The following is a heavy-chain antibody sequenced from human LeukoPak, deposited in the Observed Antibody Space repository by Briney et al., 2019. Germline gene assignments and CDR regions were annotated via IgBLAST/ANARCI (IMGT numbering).Heavy chain of an antibody. CDR2: INPNSGGT. Sequence: ASVKVSCKASGYTFTGYYMHWVRQAPGQGLEWMGRINPNSGGTNYAHKFQGRVTMTRDTSISTAYMELSRLRSDDTAVYYCARVVPSSYLPPYYYDSSGYYPFDYWGQGTLVTVSS. CDR1: GYTFTGYY. D-gene: IGHD3-22*01. V-gene: IGHV1-2*06. J-gene: IGHJ4*02. CDR3: ARVVPSSYLPPYYYDSSGYYPFDY.